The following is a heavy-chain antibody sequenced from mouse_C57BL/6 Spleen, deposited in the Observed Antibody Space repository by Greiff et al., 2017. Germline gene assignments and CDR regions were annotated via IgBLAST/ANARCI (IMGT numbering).Heavy chain of an antibody. Sequence: QVQLQQPGAELVRPGSSVKLSCKASGYTFTSYWMHWVKQRPIQGLEWIGNIDPSDSETHYNQKFKDKATLTVDKSSSTAYMQLSSLTSEDSAVYYCERGEDYDGNYFDYWGQGTTLTVSS. CDR3: ERGEDYDGNYFDY. V-gene: IGHV1-52*01. J-gene: IGHJ2*01. D-gene: IGHD2-4*01. CDR2: IDPSDSET. CDR1: GYTFTSYW.